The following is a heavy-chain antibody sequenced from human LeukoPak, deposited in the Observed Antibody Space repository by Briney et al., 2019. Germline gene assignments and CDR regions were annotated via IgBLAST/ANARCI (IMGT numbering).Heavy chain of an antibody. CDR2: MNPNSGNT. V-gene: IGHV1-8*01. D-gene: IGHD3-3*01. CDR3: ARARRTITIFGVVIIFWFDP. CDR1: GYTFTSYA. Sequence: ASVKVSCKASGYTFTSYAINWVRQATGQGLEWMGWMNPNSGNTGYAQKFQGRVTMTRNTSISTAYMELSSLRSEDTAVYYCARARRTITIFGVVIIFWFDPWGQGTLVTVSS. J-gene: IGHJ5*02.